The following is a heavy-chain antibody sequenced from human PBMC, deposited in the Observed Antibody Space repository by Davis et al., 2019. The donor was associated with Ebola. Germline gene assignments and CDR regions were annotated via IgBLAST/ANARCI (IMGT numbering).Heavy chain of an antibody. Sequence: GESPKTSCAASGFTFRSYSMNWVRQAPGKGLELVSSISSSSSYIYYADSVKCRFTISRDNAKNSLYLQMNSLRAEDTAVYYCAGRWGHFDYWGQGTLVTVSS. CDR2: ISSSSSYI. V-gene: IGHV3-21*01. CDR1: GFTFRSYS. J-gene: IGHJ4*02. D-gene: IGHD7-27*01. CDR3: AGRWGHFDY.